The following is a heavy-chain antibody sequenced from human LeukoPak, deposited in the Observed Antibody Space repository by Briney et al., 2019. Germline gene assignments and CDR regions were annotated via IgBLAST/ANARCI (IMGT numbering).Heavy chain of an antibody. J-gene: IGHJ4*02. D-gene: IGHD4-17*01. CDR1: GGSISSYY. Sequence: SETLSLTCTVSGGSISSYYWSWVRQPPGKGLEWIGEIYHSGSTNYNPSLKTRVTISVDKSKNQFSLKLSSVTAADTAVYYCARASHDYGDYSHFDYWGQGTLVTVSS. CDR2: IYHSGST. V-gene: IGHV4-59*12. CDR3: ARASHDYGDYSHFDY.